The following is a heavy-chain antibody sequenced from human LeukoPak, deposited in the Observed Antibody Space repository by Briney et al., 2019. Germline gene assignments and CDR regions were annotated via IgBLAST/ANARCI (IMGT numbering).Heavy chain of an antibody. D-gene: IGHD3-10*01. CDR1: GFTFSSYS. J-gene: IGHJ4*01. V-gene: IGHV3-23*01. Sequence: PGRSLRLSCAASGFTFSSYSMSWARQAPGKGLEWVSVISSSGGATYYADSVKGRFTISRDNSKNTLYLQMNSLRAEDTAIYYCARAAMVRGVDYFDYWGQGTLVTVSS. CDR3: ARAAMVRGVDYFDY. CDR2: ISSSGGAT.